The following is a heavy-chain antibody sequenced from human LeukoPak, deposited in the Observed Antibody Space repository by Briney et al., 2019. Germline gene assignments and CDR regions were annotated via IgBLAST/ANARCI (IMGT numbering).Heavy chain of an antibody. V-gene: IGHV3-23*01. CDR2: ITGSGGST. CDR3: AKSRRMVRGALDY. J-gene: IGHJ4*02. CDR1: GLTFSSYA. D-gene: IGHD3-10*01. Sequence: GGSLRLSCAASGLTFSSYAISWVRQAPGKGLEWASSITGSGGSTYYADSVKGRFTISRDNSKNTLYLQMNSLRAEDTAVYYCAKSRRMVRGALDYWGQGTLVTVSS.